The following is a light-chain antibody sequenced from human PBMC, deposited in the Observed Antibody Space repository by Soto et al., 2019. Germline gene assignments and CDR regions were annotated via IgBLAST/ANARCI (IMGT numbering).Light chain of an antibody. CDR3: QQYNSYSPT. CDR1: QSISSW. V-gene: IGKV1-5*01. Sequence: DIQMTQSPSTLSASVGDRVTITCRASQSISSWLAWYQQKPGKAPKFLIYDASSLESGVPSRFSGSGSGTEFTLTISSPQPDDFATYYCQQYNSYSPTFGPGTKVDIK. J-gene: IGKJ3*01. CDR2: DAS.